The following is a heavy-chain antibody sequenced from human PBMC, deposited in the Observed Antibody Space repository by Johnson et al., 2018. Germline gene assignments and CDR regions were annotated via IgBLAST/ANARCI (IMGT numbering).Heavy chain of an antibody. CDR2: TIPIFGTA. V-gene: IGHV1-69*01. J-gene: IGHJ3*02. CDR1: GGTFSSYA. CDR3: ARSVVPTDVGVGVAATGDAFDI. D-gene: IGHD2-15*01. Sequence: QVQLVESGAEVKKPGSSVKVSCKASGGTFSSYAISWVRQAPGQGLEWMGGTIPIFGTANYAQKFQGRVTITADESTSTAYMELSSLRSGDTAVYYCARSVVPTDVGVGVAATGDAFDIWGQGTMVTVSS.